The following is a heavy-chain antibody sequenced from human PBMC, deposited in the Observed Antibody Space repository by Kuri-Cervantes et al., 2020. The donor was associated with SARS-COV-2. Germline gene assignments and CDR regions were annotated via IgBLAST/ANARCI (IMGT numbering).Heavy chain of an antibody. CDR3: TRDLVRGADPSFDY. CDR1: GFTFSDYY. V-gene: IGHV3-15*01. J-gene: IGHJ4*02. CDR2: IKSKTDGGTT. D-gene: IGHD3-10*01. Sequence: GESLKISCAASGFTFSDYYMSWIRQAPGKGLEWVGRIKSKTDGGTTDYAAPVKGRFTISRDDSKSIAYLQMNSLKTEDTAVYYCTRDLVRGADPSFDYWGQGTLVTVSS.